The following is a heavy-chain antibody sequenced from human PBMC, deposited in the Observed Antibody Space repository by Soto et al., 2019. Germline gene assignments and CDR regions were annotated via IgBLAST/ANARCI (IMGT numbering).Heavy chain of an antibody. D-gene: IGHD1-1*01. V-gene: IGHV4-34*01. Sequence: QVQLQQWGAGLLKPSETLSLTCAVYGGSVSSGSYYWSWIRQPPGKGLEWIWEMRHSGRTHFNPSLKCPFTISVDTSNNQSALKMSFVTAAVTSLYYCARVERGTATTVVDAFDIWGPGTMVTVSS. CDR3: ARVERGTATTVVDAFDI. J-gene: IGHJ3*02. CDR2: MRHSGRT. CDR1: GGSVSSGSYY.